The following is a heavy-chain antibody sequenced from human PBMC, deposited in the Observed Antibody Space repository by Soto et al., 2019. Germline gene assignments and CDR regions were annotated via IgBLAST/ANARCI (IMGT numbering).Heavy chain of an antibody. CDR1: GFTFSSYA. V-gene: IGHV3-23*01. CDR2: ISGSGGST. CDR3: AKGTYYYGSGSLTYYYYYYMDV. J-gene: IGHJ6*03. D-gene: IGHD3-10*01. Sequence: GWSLGLSCAASGFTFSSYAMSWVRQAPGKGLEWVSAISGSGGSTYYADSVKGRFTISRDNSKNTLYLQMNSLRAEDTAVYYCAKGTYYYGSGSLTYYYYYYMDVWGKGTTVTVSS.